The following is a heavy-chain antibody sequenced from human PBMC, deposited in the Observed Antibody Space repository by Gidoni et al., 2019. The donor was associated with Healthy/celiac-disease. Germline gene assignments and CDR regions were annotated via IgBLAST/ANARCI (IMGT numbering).Heavy chain of an antibody. V-gene: IGHV3-23*01. Sequence: EVQLLESGGGLVQPGGSLTLSCAASGFPFCSYAMSWVVQAPGKGLEWVSAISGSGGSTYYADSVKGRFTISRDNSKNTLYLQMNSLRAEETAVYYCAKDYYVWGSYMGSDYWGQGTLVTVSS. CDR2: ISGSGGST. D-gene: IGHD3-16*01. J-gene: IGHJ4*02. CDR3: AKDYYVWGSYMGSDY. CDR1: GFPFCSYA.